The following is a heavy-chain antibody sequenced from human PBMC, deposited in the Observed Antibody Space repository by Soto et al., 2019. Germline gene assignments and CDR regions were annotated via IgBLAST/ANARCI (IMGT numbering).Heavy chain of an antibody. V-gene: IGHV4-34*01. Sequence: ASETQSLTCVVSGGSLSYYFWSWIRQPPGMALEWIGEINHLGSINYNPSLKSRVTMSVDTSKNQFSLTLNSVTAADTATYYCARGGISHWAYFYYMDVWDRGTTVTVSS. CDR3: ARGGISHWAYFYYMDV. CDR2: INHLGSI. D-gene: IGHD2-21*01. J-gene: IGHJ6*03. CDR1: GGSLSYYF.